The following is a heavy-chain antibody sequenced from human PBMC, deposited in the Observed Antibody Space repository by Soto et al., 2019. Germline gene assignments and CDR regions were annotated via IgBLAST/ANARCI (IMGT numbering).Heavy chain of an antibody. CDR3: ARGRGPVLRYFDWLYLFDP. CDR1: GYTFTCYG. J-gene: IGHJ5*02. D-gene: IGHD3-9*01. V-gene: IGHV1-18*01. Sequence: ASVKVSCKASGYTFTCYGISWVRQAPGQGLEWMGWISAYNGNTNYAQKLQGRVTMTTDTSTSTAYMELRSLRSDDTAVYYCARGRGPVLRYFDWLYLFDPWGQGTLVTVSS. CDR2: ISAYNGNT.